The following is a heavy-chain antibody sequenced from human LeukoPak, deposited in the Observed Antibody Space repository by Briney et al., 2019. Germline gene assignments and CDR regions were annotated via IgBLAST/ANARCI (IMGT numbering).Heavy chain of an antibody. V-gene: IGHV4-34*01. CDR1: GGSFSGYY. CDR2: INHSGST. CDR3: ARGRGFGEFRIDY. D-gene: IGHD3-10*01. J-gene: IGHJ4*02. Sequence: SETLSLTCAVYGGSFSGYYWSWIRQPPGKGLEWIGEINHSGSTNYNPSLKSRVTISVDTSKNQFSLKLSSVTAADTAVYYCARGRGFGEFRIDYWGQGTLVTVSS.